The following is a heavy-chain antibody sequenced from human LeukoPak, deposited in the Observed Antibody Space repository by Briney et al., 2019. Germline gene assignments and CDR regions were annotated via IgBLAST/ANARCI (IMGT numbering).Heavy chain of an antibody. CDR3: ARDLRYSSGWSASGMDV. J-gene: IGHJ6*03. CDR2: INPSGDFR. V-gene: IGHV1-46*01. D-gene: IGHD6-19*01. CDR1: GYTFGTHW. Sequence: GASVKVSCKASGYTFGTHWMHWVRQAPGQGLEWMGIINPSGDFRSYAQKFQGRVTVTRDMSTRTVYMELSDLEPEDTAVYYCARDLRYSSGWSASGMDVWGKGTTVTISS.